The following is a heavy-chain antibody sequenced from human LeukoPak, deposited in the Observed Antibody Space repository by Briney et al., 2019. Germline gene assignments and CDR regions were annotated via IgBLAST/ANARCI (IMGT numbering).Heavy chain of an antibody. J-gene: IGHJ6*03. CDR3: ARVDRYHYYLDV. CDR1: GGTFSSYS. Sequence: GSSVKVSCKASGGTFSSYSITWVRQAPGQGLEWMGGTMPLFNTANYAQQFQGRVTITTDESTSTAYMELSGLRFEDTAMYYCARVDRYHYYLDVWGKGTTVTVSS. CDR2: TMPLFNTA. V-gene: IGHV1-69*05.